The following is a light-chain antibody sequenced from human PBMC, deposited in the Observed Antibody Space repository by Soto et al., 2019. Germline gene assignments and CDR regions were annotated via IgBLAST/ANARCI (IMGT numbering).Light chain of an antibody. V-gene: IGKV3-15*01. CDR2: GAS. CDR3: QHYSTCLWT. J-gene: IGKJ1*01. Sequence: EIVMTQSPATLSVSPGERATLSCRASQSVSSTLAWYQQKPGQGPRLLIYGASTRATGIPARFSGSWSGTEFTRTISSLQSEYFAVYYCQHYSTCLWTFGQGTKVEIK. CDR1: QSVSST.